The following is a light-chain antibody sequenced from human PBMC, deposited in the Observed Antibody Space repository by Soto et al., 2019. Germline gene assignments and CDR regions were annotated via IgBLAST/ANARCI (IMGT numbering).Light chain of an antibody. CDR2: GAS. V-gene: IGKV3-20*01. CDR3: LQYVSSPWT. CDR1: QTVGGRY. J-gene: IGKJ1*01. Sequence: EIVLKQSAATLSLSPGERATLSCRASQTVGGRYLAWFQQKPGQTPRVLIYGASTRAAGVPDRFSGSGSGTDFSLTINSQEPEDFAVYYCLQYVSSPWTFGQGTKVEV.